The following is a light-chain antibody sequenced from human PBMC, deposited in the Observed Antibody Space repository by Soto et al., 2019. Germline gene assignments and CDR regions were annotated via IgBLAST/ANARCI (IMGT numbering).Light chain of an antibody. V-gene: IGKV3-20*01. CDR2: GAS. Sequence: NVFTQSPGTLSFSPGERATLSCRASQTVSGSYVAWYQQKPGQTPRLLIYGASSRATGIPDRFSGSGSGTDFTLTISRLEPEDFAVYHCQQYGDSPLTFGGGTKVDIK. CDR1: QTVSGSY. J-gene: IGKJ4*01. CDR3: QQYGDSPLT.